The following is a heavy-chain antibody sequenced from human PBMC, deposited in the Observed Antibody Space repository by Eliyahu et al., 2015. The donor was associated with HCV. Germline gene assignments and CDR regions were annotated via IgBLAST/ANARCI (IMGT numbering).Heavy chain of an antibody. V-gene: IGHV2-5*01. CDR3: AHRVGTSKNLFDY. Sequence: QTTWEVSDTLLYNPSHPLTVFCTXXGFSLXXSGVGVGWIRQPXGKAXXLLALIYWNDDKRYSPSLQNRLTISKDTSKNQVVLTMTDMDPVDTATYYCAHRVGTSKNLFDYWGQGTLVTVSS. CDR1: GFSLXXSGVG. CDR2: IYWNDDK. D-gene: IGHD7-27*01. J-gene: IGHJ4*02.